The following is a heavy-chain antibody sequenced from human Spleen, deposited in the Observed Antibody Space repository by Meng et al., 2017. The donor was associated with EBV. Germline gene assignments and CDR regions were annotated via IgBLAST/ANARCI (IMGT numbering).Heavy chain of an antibody. CDR3: ARTVGATSVFDY. Sequence: QVQVERSGPGLVKPSATLSLPCAVSGGSIGSSNGWNWVHQPPGKGLEWIGDIYHTANTNYNPSLKSRVTISVDTSKNQFSLNLSSVTAADTAVYYCARTVGATSVFDYWGQGTLVTVSS. CDR2: IYHTANT. V-gene: IGHV4-4*02. J-gene: IGHJ4*02. CDR1: GGSIGSSNG. D-gene: IGHD1-26*01.